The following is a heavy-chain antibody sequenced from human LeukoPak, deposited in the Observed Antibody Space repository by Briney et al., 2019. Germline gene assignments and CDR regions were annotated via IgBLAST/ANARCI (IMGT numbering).Heavy chain of an antibody. J-gene: IGHJ4*02. D-gene: IGHD1-26*01. CDR3: ARGGWEPLDY. Sequence: GGSLRLSCAASGFTFSSYWMTWVRQAPGKGLEWVANIKQDGSEKYYVDSVKGRFTISRDNAKNSLYLQMNSLRAEDMAVYHCARGGWEPLDYWGQGILVTVSS. CDR1: GFTFSSYW. V-gene: IGHV3-7*01. CDR2: IKQDGSEK.